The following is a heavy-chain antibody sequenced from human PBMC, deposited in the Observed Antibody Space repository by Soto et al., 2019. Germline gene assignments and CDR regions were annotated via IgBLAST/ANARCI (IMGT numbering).Heavy chain of an antibody. V-gene: IGHV4-61*08. D-gene: IGHD6-13*01. CDR1: GGSVSTGVHY. CDR3: ARGYYTSWYWFDR. Sequence: QVQLQESGPGLVKPSETLSLTCTVSVSGGSVSTGVHYWSWIRQPPGKGLEWIGYIYYSGSTNYIPSLKSRVSISVDTSKNQFSLKLTSVTAADTAVYYCARGYYTSWYWFDRWGRGTLVTVSS. CDR2: IYYSGST. J-gene: IGHJ2*01.